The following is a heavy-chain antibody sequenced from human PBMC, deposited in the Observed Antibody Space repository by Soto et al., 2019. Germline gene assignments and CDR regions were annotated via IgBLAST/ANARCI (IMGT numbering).Heavy chain of an antibody. V-gene: IGHV1-69*05. J-gene: IGHJ4*02. CDR3: ARAADYYDSSGYYYYFDY. Sequence: ASVKVSCKASGGTFSSYAISWVRQAPGQGLEWMGGIIPIFGTANYAQKFQGRVTMTRNTSISTAYMELSSLRSEDTAVYYCARAADYYDSSGYYYYFDYWGQGTLVTVSS. CDR2: IIPIFGTA. CDR1: GGTFSSYA. D-gene: IGHD3-22*01.